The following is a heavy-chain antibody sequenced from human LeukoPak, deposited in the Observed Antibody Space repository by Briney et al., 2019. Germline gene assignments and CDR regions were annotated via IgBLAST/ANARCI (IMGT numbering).Heavy chain of an antibody. CDR1: GYTFTSYD. J-gene: IGHJ4*02. CDR2: VNPNSGHT. Sequence: ASVKVSCKASGYTFTSYDINWVRQATGQGLEWMGWVNPNSGHTGYAQKFQGRVTMTRNTSISTAYMDLSSLRSEDRAVYYCARGAPGSYCSGGSCPYFDYWGQGTLVSVSS. CDR3: ARGAPGSYCSGGSCPYFDY. D-gene: IGHD2-15*01. V-gene: IGHV1-8*01.